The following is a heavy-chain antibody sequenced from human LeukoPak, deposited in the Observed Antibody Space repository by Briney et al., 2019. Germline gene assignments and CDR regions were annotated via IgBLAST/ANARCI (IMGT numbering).Heavy chain of an antibody. D-gene: IGHD2-2*02. CDR3: ARLGYCSSTSCYRGAFDI. V-gene: IGHV3-30*19. CDR2: ISYDGSNK. CDR1: GFTFSSYG. Sequence: GGSLRLSCAASGFTFSSYGMHWVRQAPGKGLEWVAVISYDGSNKYYADSVKGRFTISRDNSKNTLYLQMNSLRAEDTAVYYCARLGYCSSTSCYRGAFDIWGQGTMVTVSS. J-gene: IGHJ3*02.